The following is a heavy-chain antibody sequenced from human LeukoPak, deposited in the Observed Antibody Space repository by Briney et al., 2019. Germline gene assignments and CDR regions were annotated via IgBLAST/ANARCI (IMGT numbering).Heavy chain of an antibody. V-gene: IGHV4-38-2*02. CDR3: ARCAYSSSNWFDP. CDR1: GYSISSGYY. Sequence: VKPSETLSLTCTVSGYSISSGYYWGWIRQPPGKGLEWIGSIYHSGSTYYNPSLKSRVTISVDTSKNQFSLKLSSVTAADTAVYYCARCAYSSSNWFDPWGQGTLVTVSS. J-gene: IGHJ5*02. CDR2: IYHSGST. D-gene: IGHD6-13*01.